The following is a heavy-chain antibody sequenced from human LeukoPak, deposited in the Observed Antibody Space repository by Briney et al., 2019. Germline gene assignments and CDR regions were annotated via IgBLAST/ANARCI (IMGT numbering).Heavy chain of an antibody. Sequence: PGGSLRLSCAASGFSFSSYSMNWVRQAPGKGLEWVAYIAYTGTIHYADSVRGRFAISRDNAKNSLYLEFNSLRVEDTAVYYCARDPHALDYWGQGTRVTVSS. CDR1: GFSFSSYS. J-gene: IGHJ4*02. CDR3: ARDPHALDY. CDR2: IAYTGTI. V-gene: IGHV3-48*01.